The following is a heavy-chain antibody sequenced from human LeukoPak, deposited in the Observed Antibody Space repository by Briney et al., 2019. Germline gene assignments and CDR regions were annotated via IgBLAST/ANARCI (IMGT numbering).Heavy chain of an antibody. J-gene: IGHJ4*02. CDR3: TRGDRGYAESLY. CDR2: IKEDGNED. D-gene: IGHD5-12*01. V-gene: IGHV3-7*02. Sequence: GGSLRLSCTVSGFSFRGHWMSWVRQAPGKGLEWVGNIKEDGNEDYYVDSVEGRFVIFRDSAKNSLYLQMHSLRAEDTAVYYCTRGDRGYAESLYWGRGTLVTVSS. CDR1: GFSFRGHW.